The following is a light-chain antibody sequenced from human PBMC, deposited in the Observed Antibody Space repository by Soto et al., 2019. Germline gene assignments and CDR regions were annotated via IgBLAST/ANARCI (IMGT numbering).Light chain of an antibody. CDR3: QQYKNWPPRT. V-gene: IGKV3-15*01. Sequence: EIVMTQSPATLSVSPGERATLSCRASQSVSSNLAGYQQKPGQAPRLLIYGASTRATGIPARFSGSGSGTEFTLTISSLQSEDFAVYCCQQYKNWPPRTFGGGTKVEIK. CDR2: GAS. J-gene: IGKJ4*01. CDR1: QSVSSN.